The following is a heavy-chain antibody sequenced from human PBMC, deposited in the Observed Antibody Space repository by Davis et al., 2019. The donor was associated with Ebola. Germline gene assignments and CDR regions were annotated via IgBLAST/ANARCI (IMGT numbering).Heavy chain of an antibody. CDR1: GFTFSSYA. J-gene: IGHJ6*02. D-gene: IGHD3-22*01. CDR2: ISYDGSNK. CDR3: MNSPVKGSGYYYVHYYYGMDV. Sequence: PGGSLRLSCAASGFTFSSYAMHWVRQAPGKGLEWVAVISYDGSNKYYADSVKGRFTISRDNSKNTLYLQMNSLRAEDTAVYYCMNSPVKGSGYYYVHYYYGMDVWGQGTTVTVSS. V-gene: IGHV3-30-3*01.